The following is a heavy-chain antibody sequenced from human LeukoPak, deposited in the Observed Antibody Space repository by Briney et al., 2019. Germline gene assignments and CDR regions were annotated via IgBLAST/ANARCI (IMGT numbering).Heavy chain of an antibody. CDR3: ARWRGSDDDY. J-gene: IGHJ4*02. CDR2: INAGNGNT. V-gene: IGHV1-3*01. Sequence: ASVKVSCKASGYTFTSYAMHWVRQAPGQRLEWMGWINAGNGNTKYSQKFQGRVTITRDTSTSTAYMELRSLRSDDTAVYYCARWRGSDDDYWGQGTLVTVSS. D-gene: IGHD1-26*01. CDR1: GYTFTSYA.